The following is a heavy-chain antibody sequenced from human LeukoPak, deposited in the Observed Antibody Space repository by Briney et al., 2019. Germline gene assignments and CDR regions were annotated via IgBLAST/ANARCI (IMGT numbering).Heavy chain of an antibody. Sequence: ASVKVSCKASGYTFTGYYMHWVRQAPGQGLEWMGWINPNSGGTNYAQKFQGRVTMTRDTSISTAYMELSRLRSDDTAVYYCARVPEYGVYSARYYFDYWGQGTLVTVCS. CDR2: INPNSGGT. CDR1: GYTFTGYY. D-gene: IGHD4-17*01. CDR3: ARVPEYGVYSARYYFDY. V-gene: IGHV1-2*02. J-gene: IGHJ4*02.